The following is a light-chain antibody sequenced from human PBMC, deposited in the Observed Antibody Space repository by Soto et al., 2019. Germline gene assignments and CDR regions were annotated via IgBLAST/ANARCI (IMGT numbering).Light chain of an antibody. J-gene: IGKJ4*01. CDR2: GAS. V-gene: IGKV3-15*01. CDR1: QGIGST. Sequence: EIVMTQSPATLSVSPREGATLSCRASQGIGSTLAWYQQKPGQTPRLLIYGASTRATGVPARFSGSASGTEFTLTITSLQSEDFAVYYCQHYANWPLTFGGGTKVESK. CDR3: QHYANWPLT.